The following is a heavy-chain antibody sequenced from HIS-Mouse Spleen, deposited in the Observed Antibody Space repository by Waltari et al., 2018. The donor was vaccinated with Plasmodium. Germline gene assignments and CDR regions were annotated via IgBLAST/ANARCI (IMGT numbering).Heavy chain of an antibody. D-gene: IGHD6-13*01. CDR2: IKQDGSEK. CDR3: ASSWYWYFDL. Sequence: EVQLVESGGGLVQPGGSLRLSCAASGFTFSSYWMSWVSQAPGKGWGVVAKIKQDGSEKYYVDSVKGRFTISRDNAKNSLYLQMNSLRAEDTAVYYCASSWYWYFDLWGRGTLVTVSS. CDR1: GFTFSSYW. J-gene: IGHJ2*01. V-gene: IGHV3-7*01.